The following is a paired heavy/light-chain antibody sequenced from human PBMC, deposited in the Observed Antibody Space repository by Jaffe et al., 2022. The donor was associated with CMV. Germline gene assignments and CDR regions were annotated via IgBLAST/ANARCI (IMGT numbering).Light chain of an antibody. V-gene: IGLV1-47*01. CDR3: AAWDDSLSARV. CDR2: RNN. J-gene: IGLJ3*02. CDR1: SSNIGSNY. Sequence: QSVLTQPPSASGTPGQRVTISCSGSSSNIGSNYVYWYQQLPGTAPKLLIYRNNQRPSGVPDRFSGSKSGTSASLAISGLRSEDEADYYCAAWDDSLSARVFGGGTKLTVL.
Heavy chain of an antibody. V-gene: IGHV1-58*01. Sequence: QMQLVQSGPEVKKPGTSVKVSCKASGFTFTSSAVQWVRQARGQRLEWIGWIVVGSGNTNYAQKFQERVTITRDMSTSTAYMELSSLRSEDTAVYYCAALGRRGGEKYYDFWSGYKDYYYYYGMDVWGQGTTVTVSS. D-gene: IGHD3-3*01. J-gene: IGHJ6*02. CDR2: IVVGSGNT. CDR3: AALGRRGGEKYYDFWSGYKDYYYYYGMDV. CDR1: GFTFTSSA.